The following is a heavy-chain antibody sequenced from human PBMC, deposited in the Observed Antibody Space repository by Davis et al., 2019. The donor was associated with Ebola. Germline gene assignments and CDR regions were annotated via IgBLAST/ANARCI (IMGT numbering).Heavy chain of an antibody. CDR2: IYYSGRT. D-gene: IGHD1-1*01. CDR3: ARDPVTGTTPVDY. J-gene: IGHJ4*02. CDR1: GDSVRSDSYF. Sequence: PGGSLRLSCTVSGDSVRSDSYFWSWIRQPPGKGLEWIGYIYYSGRTNYNPSLKSRVTISVDTSKNQFSLNLSSVTAADTAVYYCARDPVTGTTPVDYWGQGTLVTVSS. V-gene: IGHV4-61*01.